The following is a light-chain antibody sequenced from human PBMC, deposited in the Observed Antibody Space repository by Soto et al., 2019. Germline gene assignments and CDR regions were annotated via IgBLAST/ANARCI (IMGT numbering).Light chain of an antibody. CDR3: QKYSSVPL. V-gene: IGKV1-27*01. J-gene: IGKJ3*01. CDR1: QGISNY. CDR2: AAS. Sequence: DIQMTQSPSSLSASVGDRVTITCRASQGISNYIVWYQQKPGKAPKLLIYAASTSQSGVPSRFSGSGSGTDFTLTINSLQPEDVATYSCQKYSSVPLFGPGTKVDIK.